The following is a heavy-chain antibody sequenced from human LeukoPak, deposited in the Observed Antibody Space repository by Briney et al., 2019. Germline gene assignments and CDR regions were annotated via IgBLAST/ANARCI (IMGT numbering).Heavy chain of an antibody. J-gene: IGHJ4*02. Sequence: PGGSLRLSCAASGFTFSSYWMSWVRRAPGKGLQWVANIKQDGSEKYYVDSVKGRFTISRDNAKNSLYLQMNSLGAEDTAVYYCTRDRSGQDWSQGTLVTVSS. D-gene: IGHD1-1*01. V-gene: IGHV3-7*05. CDR2: IKQDGSEK. CDR3: TRDRSGQD. CDR1: GFTFSSYW.